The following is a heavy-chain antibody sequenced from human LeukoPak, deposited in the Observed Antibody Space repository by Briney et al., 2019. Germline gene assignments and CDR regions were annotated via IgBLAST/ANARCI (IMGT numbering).Heavy chain of an antibody. D-gene: IGHD3-10*01. CDR3: ASSVLLWFGAEAFDI. CDR2: INPSSGDT. J-gene: IGHJ3*02. Sequence: ASVKVSCKAAGYTFTAYFIHWVRQAPGQGLEWMGRINPSSGDTNYAQKFQGRVTMTRDTSISTAYMELSRLRSDDTAVYYCASSVLLWFGAEAFDIWGQGTMVTVSS. V-gene: IGHV1-2*06. CDR1: GYTFTAYF.